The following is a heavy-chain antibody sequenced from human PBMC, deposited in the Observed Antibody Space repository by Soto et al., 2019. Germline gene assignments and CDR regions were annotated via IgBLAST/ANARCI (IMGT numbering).Heavy chain of an antibody. J-gene: IGHJ4*02. Sequence: PGGSLRLSCAASRFTFSTYEMIWVRQAPGKGLEWVSYISSSGNTVYYADSVKGRFTISRDNTRNSLYLQMNSLRDEDTALYYCVRYCSSTLCNGVATRTFDYWGEGTRFTASS. CDR2: ISSSGNTV. V-gene: IGHV3-48*03. CDR3: VRYCSSTLCNGVATRTFDY. CDR1: RFTFSTYE. D-gene: IGHD2-2*01.